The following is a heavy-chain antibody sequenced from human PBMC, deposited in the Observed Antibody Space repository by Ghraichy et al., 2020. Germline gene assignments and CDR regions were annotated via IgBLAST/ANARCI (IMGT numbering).Heavy chain of an antibody. CDR2: INHSGST. CDR1: GESLSDYY. CDR3: ARGGGAAPGD. J-gene: IGHJ4*02. Sequence: SETLSLTCAVYGESLSDYYWSWIRQPPGKGLEWIGEINHSGSTNYNPSLKSRVTISVDTSKNQFSLKLTSVTAADTAVYYCARGGGAAPGDWGQGTLVTVSS. D-gene: IGHD6-13*01. V-gene: IGHV4-34*01.